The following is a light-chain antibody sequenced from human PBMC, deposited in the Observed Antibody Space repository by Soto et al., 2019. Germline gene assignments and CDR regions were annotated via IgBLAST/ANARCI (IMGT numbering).Light chain of an antibody. CDR2: EGS. J-gene: IGLJ1*01. V-gene: IGLV2-23*01. Sequence: QSVLTQPASVSGSPGQSITISCTGTSSDVGNYNLVSWYQQHPGKAPKLIIYEGSKRPSGVFNRFSGSRSGNTASLTVSWLQAEDEADYYCCSYAPTSTFVFGTGTKVTVL. CDR1: SSDVGNYNL. CDR3: CSYAPTSTFV.